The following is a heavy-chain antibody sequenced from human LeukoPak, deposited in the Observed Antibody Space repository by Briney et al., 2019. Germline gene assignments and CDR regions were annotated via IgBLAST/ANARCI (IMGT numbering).Heavy chain of an antibody. CDR1: GFTFSSYG. V-gene: IGHV3-30*02. CDR3: AKDNLGYCSGGSCYDWFDP. Sequence: GGSLRLSCAASGFTFSSYGMHWVRQAPGKGLEWVAFIRYDGSNKYYADSVKGRFTISRDNSKNTLYLQMNSLRAEDTAVYYCAKDNLGYCSGGSCYDWFDPWGQGTLATVSS. D-gene: IGHD2-15*01. CDR2: IRYDGSNK. J-gene: IGHJ5*02.